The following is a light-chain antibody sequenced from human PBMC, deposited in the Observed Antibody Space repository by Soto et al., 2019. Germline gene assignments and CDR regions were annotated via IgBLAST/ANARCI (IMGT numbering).Light chain of an antibody. CDR3: QQRNNWPPIT. CDR1: QRVSSY. Sequence: VFTKNPVTLSLSPGERATLYCSTTQRVSSYLAWYQQRPAQAPRLLIYDASNRATGIPARFSGSGSGTDFTLTIDNLVPEDVAICYCQQRNNWPPITFGQGTRLEIK. CDR2: DAS. V-gene: IGKV3-11*01. J-gene: IGKJ5*01.